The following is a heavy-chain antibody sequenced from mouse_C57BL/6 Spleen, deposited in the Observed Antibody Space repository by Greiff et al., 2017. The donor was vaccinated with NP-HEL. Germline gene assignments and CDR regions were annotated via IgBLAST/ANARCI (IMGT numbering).Heavy chain of an antibody. CDR3: AKEEANWDVGAMDY. CDR1: GYTFTSYW. CDR2: IDPNSGGT. J-gene: IGHJ4*01. D-gene: IGHD4-1*01. Sequence: QVQLQQSGAELVKPGASVKLSCKASGYTFTSYWMHWVKQRPGRGLEWIGRIDPNSGGTKYNEKFKSKATLTVDKPSSKAYMQLSSLTSEDSAVYYCAKEEANWDVGAMDYWGQGTSVTVSS. V-gene: IGHV1-72*01.